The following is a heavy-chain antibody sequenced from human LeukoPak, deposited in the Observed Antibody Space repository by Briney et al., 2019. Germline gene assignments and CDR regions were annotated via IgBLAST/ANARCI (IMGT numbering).Heavy chain of an antibody. D-gene: IGHD6-13*01. CDR3: ARGSSSWYQPLYYGMDV. CDR2: INHSGST. J-gene: IGHJ6*02. Sequence: SETLSLTCAVYGGSFSGYYWSWIRQPPGKGLEWIGEINHSGSTNYNPSLKSRVTISVGTSKNQFSLKLSSVTAADTAVYYCARGSSSWYQPLYYGMDVWGQGTTVTVSS. CDR1: GGSFSGYY. V-gene: IGHV4-34*01.